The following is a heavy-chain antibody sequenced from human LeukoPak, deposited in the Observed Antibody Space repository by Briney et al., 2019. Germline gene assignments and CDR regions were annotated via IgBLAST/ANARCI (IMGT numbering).Heavy chain of an antibody. CDR3: ARDGGNEYYFDY. D-gene: IGHD4-23*01. CDR1: GGSFSDYY. Sequence: SETLSLTCAVYGGSFSDYYWSWIRHPPGKGLKYIGEINHSGSTNYNPSLKSRVTISVDTSKNQFSLKLSSVTAADTAVYYCARDGGNEYYFDYWGQGTLVTVSS. J-gene: IGHJ4*02. V-gene: IGHV4-34*01. CDR2: INHSGST.